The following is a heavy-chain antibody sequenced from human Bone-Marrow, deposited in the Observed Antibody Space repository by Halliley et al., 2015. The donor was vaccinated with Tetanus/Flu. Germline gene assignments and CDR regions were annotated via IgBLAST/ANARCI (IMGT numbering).Heavy chain of an antibody. CDR2: MNPNSGNT. CDR3: AGGGYDAPFEY. CDR1: GYTFTSYY. Sequence: QLVQSGAEVKKPGASVKVSCKASGYTFTSYYINWVRQATGQGLVWMGWMNPNSGNTGYAQKFQGRVTVTGDTSISTVYMELSSLKSEDTAVYYCAGGGYDAPFEYWGQGTLVTVSS. V-gene: IGHV1-8*01. J-gene: IGHJ4*02. D-gene: IGHD6-13*01.